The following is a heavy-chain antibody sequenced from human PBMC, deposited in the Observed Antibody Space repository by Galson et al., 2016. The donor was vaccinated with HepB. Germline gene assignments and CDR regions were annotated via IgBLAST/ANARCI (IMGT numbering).Heavy chain of an antibody. J-gene: IGHJ4*02. V-gene: IGHV3-30*18. CDR2: ISYDGSNK. CDR3: AKVMGRSYNDYVPPFDS. D-gene: IGHD4/OR15-4a*01. Sequence: SCAASGFTFSTYGMHWVRQAPGKGLEWVAVISYDGSNKYYADSVKGRFTISRDNSENTLYLHMNRLRVEDTAVYYCAKVMGRSYNDYVPPFDSWGQGALVTVSS. CDR1: GFTFSTYG.